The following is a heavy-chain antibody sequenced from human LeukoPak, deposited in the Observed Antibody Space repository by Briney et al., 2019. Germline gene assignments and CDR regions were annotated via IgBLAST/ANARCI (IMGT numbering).Heavy chain of an antibody. CDR3: ARDLLQDDVY. J-gene: IGHJ4*02. CDR2: INPSGGST. D-gene: IGHD4-11*01. CDR1: GGTFSSYA. V-gene: IGHV1-46*03. Sequence: ASVKVSCKASGGTFSSYAISWVRQAPGQGLEWMGIINPSGGSTSYAQKFQGRVTMTRDTSTSTVYMELSSLRSEDTAVYYCARDLLQDDVYWGQGTLVTGSS.